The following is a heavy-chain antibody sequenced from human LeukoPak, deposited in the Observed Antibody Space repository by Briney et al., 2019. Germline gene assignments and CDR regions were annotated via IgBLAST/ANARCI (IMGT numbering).Heavy chain of an antibody. Sequence: SETLSLTCTVSGYSISSGYYWGWIRQPPGKGLEWIGSIYHSGSTYYNPSLKSRVTISVDTSKNQFSLKLSSVTAADTAVYYCASPADSSGYSYFDYWGQGTLVTVSS. J-gene: IGHJ4*02. V-gene: IGHV4-38-2*02. CDR1: GYSISSGYY. CDR2: IYHSGST. D-gene: IGHD3-22*01. CDR3: ASPADSSGYSYFDY.